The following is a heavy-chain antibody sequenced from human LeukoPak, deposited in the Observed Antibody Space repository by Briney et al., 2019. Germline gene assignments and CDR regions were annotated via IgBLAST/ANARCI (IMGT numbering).Heavy chain of an antibody. CDR2: FYADGST. J-gene: IGHJ3*02. V-gene: IGHV4-4*07. Sequence: PSETLSLTCTVSGGSISRYYWSWIRQPAGKGLEWIGRFYADGSTHYNPSLKSRVTMSIDTSKNQVSLKLTIVTAADTAVYDCAREVWEDDAFDIWGQGTVVTVSS. CDR3: AREVWEDDAFDI. CDR1: GGSISRYY. D-gene: IGHD3-16*01.